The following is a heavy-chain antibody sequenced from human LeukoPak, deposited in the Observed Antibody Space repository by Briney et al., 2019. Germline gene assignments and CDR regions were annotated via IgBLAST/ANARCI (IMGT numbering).Heavy chain of an antibody. CDR1: GVSVTSYY. CDR2: IYTSGST. Sequence: PSEALSLTCTVSGVSVTSYYWSWLRQPAGKGLEWIGRIYTSGSTSYNPSLRSRLTMSVDTSKNQFSLNLSSVTAAATAVYYCARFTKDSSSSSGYYFDYWGQGTLVTVSS. V-gene: IGHV4-4*07. D-gene: IGHD6-13*01. CDR3: ARFTKDSSSSSGYYFDY. J-gene: IGHJ4*02.